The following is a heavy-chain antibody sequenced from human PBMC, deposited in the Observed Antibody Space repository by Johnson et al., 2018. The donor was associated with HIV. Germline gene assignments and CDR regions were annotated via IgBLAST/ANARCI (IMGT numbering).Heavy chain of an antibody. V-gene: IGHV3-25*04. CDR1: QFTFSSYY. CDR3: ARVGWNDLDSAFDI. Sequence: QLVESGGGLIQPGGSLRLFCAASQFTFSSYYMNCVRQAPGNGLELVGQVIPNGGSTYLIDSGKDRFNISRDNANNTLHLQMNSLRAEDTAVYYCARVGWNDLDSAFDIWGQGTMVTVSS. J-gene: IGHJ3*02. CDR2: IPNGGST. D-gene: IGHD1-1*01.